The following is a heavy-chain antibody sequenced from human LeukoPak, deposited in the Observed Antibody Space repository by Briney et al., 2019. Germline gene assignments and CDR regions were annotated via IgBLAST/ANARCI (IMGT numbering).Heavy chain of an antibody. J-gene: IGHJ4*02. CDR2: ISSSGSTI. D-gene: IGHD3-3*01. CDR3: ARDALYEGVDY. CDR1: GFTFSSYE. V-gene: IGHV3-48*03. Sequence: GGSLRLSCAASGFTFSSYEMNWVRQAPGKGLEWVSYISSSGSTIYYADSVKGRFTISRDNAKNSLYLQMDSLRAEDTAVYYCARDALYEGVDYWGQGTLVTVSS.